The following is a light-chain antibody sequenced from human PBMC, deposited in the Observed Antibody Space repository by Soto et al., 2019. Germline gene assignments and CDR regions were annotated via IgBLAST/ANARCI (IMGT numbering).Light chain of an antibody. Sequence: EIVLTQSPGTLSLSPGEGATLSCRASQSVSSNYLAWYQQKPGQAPRLLIFGASNRASDIPDRFSGSGSGTDFTLTISRLEPEDFAVYYCQQYGSSPPYTFGQGPKVDIK. V-gene: IGKV3-20*01. CDR3: QQYGSSPPYT. J-gene: IGKJ2*01. CDR2: GAS. CDR1: QSVSSNY.